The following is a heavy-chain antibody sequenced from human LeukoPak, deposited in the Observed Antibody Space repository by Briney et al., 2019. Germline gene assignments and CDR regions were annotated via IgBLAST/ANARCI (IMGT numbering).Heavy chain of an antibody. CDR3: ARDLVI. CDR2: IYYSGST. CDR1: GGSISSGGSY. V-gene: IGHV4-31*03. D-gene: IGHD3-16*01. J-gene: IGHJ4*02. Sequence: SQTLSLTCTVSGGSISSGGSYWSWVRQHPGEGLEWLGYIYYSGSTYCNPSLKSRLTILGDMSKNQFSLKLSSVTAADTAVYYCARDLVIWGQGTLVTVSS.